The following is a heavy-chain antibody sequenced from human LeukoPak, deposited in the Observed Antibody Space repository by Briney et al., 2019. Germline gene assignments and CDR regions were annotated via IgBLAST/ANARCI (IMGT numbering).Heavy chain of an antibody. J-gene: IGHJ2*01. CDR3: ARDLGIRYFDL. CDR1: GFTFSDYY. CDR2: ISSSGNTK. D-gene: IGHD3-3*02. Sequence: GGSLRLSCAASGFTFSDYYMTWIRQAAGKELEWVSYISSSGNTKYYTDSVRGRFTITRDNAKRSVYLQMHGLSAEDTAVYYCARDLGIRYFDLWGRGTLVTVSS. V-gene: IGHV3-11*04.